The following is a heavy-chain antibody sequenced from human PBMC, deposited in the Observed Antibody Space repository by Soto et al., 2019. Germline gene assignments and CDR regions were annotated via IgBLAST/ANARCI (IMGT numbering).Heavy chain of an antibody. CDR3: ARGVAVAGEPGNWFDP. CDR1: GYTFTSYG. Sequence: RASVKVSCKASGYTFTSYGISWVRQAPGQGLGWMGWISAYNGNTNYAQKLQGRVTMTTDTSTSTAYMELRSLRSDDAAVYYCARGVAVAGEPGNWFDPWGQGTLVTVSS. J-gene: IGHJ5*02. V-gene: IGHV1-18*04. CDR2: ISAYNGNT. D-gene: IGHD6-19*01.